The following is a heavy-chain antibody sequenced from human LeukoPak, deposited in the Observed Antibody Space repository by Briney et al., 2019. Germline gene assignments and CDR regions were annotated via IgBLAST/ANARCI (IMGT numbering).Heavy chain of an antibody. J-gene: IGHJ3*02. CDR1: GFTSSSYW. CDR3: ARDSPTVEYSSSSGRGAFDI. Sequence: PGGSLRLSSAASGFTSSSYWMTWVRQVPGRGLEWVANIKQDGSEKYYVDSVKGRFTISRDNAKNSLYLQMNSLRAEDTAVYYCARDSPTVEYSSSSGRGAFDIWGQGTMVTVSS. V-gene: IGHV3-7*01. CDR2: IKQDGSEK. D-gene: IGHD6-6*01.